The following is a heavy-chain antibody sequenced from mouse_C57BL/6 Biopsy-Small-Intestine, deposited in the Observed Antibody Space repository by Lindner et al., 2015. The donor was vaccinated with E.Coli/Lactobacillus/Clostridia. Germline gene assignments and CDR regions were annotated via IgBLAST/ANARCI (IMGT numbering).Heavy chain of an antibody. Sequence: VQLQESGAELARPGASVKMSCKASGYTFTSYTMHWVKQRPGQGLDWIGYINPSSGYTKYNQKFKDKATLTADKSSSTAYMQLSSLTSEDSAVYYCARDYGSSSFAYWGQGTLVTVSA. D-gene: IGHD1-1*01. CDR1: GYTFTSYT. V-gene: IGHV1-4*01. CDR2: INPSSGYT. CDR3: ARDYGSSSFAY. J-gene: IGHJ3*01.